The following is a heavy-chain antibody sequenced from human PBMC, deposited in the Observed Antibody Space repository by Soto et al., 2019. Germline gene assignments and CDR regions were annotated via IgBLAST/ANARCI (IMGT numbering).Heavy chain of an antibody. V-gene: IGHV4-34*01. CDR2: INHSGST. Sequence: LSLTCAVYGGSFSSYYWNWIRHSPGKGLEWIGEINHSGSTNYNPSLESRVTTSVDRSKNQFSLRLSSVTAADTAVYYCARGRRQQLVRSQYDWFDPWGQGILVTVS. J-gene: IGHJ5*02. CDR3: ARGRRQQLVRSQYDWFDP. D-gene: IGHD6-13*01. CDR1: GGSFSSYY.